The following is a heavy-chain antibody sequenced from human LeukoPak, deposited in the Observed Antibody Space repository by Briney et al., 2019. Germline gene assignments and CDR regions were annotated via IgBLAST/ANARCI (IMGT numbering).Heavy chain of an antibody. CDR1: GFTFSNAW. V-gene: IGHV3-7*01. J-gene: IGHJ4*02. CDR2: IKQDGSEK. CDR3: ARGVRYFDWSYGGYFDY. Sequence: AGGSLRLSCAASGFTFSNAWMIWVRQAPGKGLEWVANIKQDGSEKYYVDSVKGRFTISRDNAKNSLYLQMNSLRAEDTAVYYCARGVRYFDWSYGGYFDYWGQGTLVTVSS. D-gene: IGHD3-9*01.